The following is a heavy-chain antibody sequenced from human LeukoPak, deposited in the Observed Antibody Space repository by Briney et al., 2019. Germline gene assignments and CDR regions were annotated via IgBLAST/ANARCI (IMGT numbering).Heavy chain of an antibody. J-gene: IGHJ4*02. D-gene: IGHD1-1*01. CDR2: ISSGSSYM. Sequence: GGSLRLSCAASGFTFCGYSMNWVRQAPGKGLEWVSSISSGSSYMYYPDSVKGRFTISRDNPKNSLYLQMNSLRAEDTAVYYCARGTGRCDYWGQGTLVTVSS. CDR1: GFTFCGYS. CDR3: ARGTGRCDY. V-gene: IGHV3-21*01.